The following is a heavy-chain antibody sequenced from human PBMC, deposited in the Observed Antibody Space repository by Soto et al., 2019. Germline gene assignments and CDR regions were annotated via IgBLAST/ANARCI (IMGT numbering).Heavy chain of an antibody. V-gene: IGHV3-30*03. CDR2: ISYDGNNK. J-gene: IGHJ3*02. CDR1: GFTFSTYG. Sequence: GGSLRLSCAASGFTFSTYGIHWVRQAPGKGLEWVSAISYDGNNKYYADSVKGRFTISRDNSKNMLYLQMNSLRAEDTAVYYCAREGHNSGTPGAFDIWGQGTMVTVSS. D-gene: IGHD6-19*01. CDR3: AREGHNSGTPGAFDI.